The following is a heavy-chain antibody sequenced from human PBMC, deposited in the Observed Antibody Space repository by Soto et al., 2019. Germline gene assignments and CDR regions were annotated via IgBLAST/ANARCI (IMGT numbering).Heavy chain of an antibody. CDR2: ISYDGSNK. V-gene: IGHV3-30*18. J-gene: IGHJ6*02. CDR3: AKTGGGNMIALQWLVSYYYGMDV. Sequence: QVQLVESGGGVVQPGRSLRLSCAASGFTFSSYGMHWVRQAPGKGLERVAVISYDGSNKYYADSVKGRFTISRDNSKHTLYLQMNSLRAEDTAVYYCAKTGGGNMIALQWLVSYYYGMDVWGQGTTVTVSS. CDR1: GFTFSSYG. D-gene: IGHD6-19*01.